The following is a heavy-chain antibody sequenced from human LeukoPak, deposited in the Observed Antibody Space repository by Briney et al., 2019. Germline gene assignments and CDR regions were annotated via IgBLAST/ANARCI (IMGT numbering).Heavy chain of an antibody. CDR3: ASSLRRSIIVPFGAFDI. V-gene: IGHV3-53*01. Sequence: GGSLRLSCAASGFTVSSNYMSWVRQAPGKGLEWVSVIYSGGSTYYADSVKGRFTISRDNSKNTLYLQMNSLRAEDTAVYYCASSLRRSIIVPFGAFDIWGQGTMVTVSS. CDR2: IYSGGST. CDR1: GFTVSSNY. D-gene: IGHD2/OR15-2a*01. J-gene: IGHJ3*02.